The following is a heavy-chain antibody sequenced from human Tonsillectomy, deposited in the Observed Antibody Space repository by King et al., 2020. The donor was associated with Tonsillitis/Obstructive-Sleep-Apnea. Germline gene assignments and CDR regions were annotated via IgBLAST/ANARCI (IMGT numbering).Heavy chain of an antibody. J-gene: IGHJ4*02. Sequence: VQLVESGGGLVQPGWSLRLSCAASGFTFGTYAMSWVRQAPGKGLEWVSTFSSGDDTYYADSVKGRFTISRDNSKNTLYLQMNSLRAEDTAVFYCVKGGWGSQFDYWGQGTLVTVSS. CDR3: VKGGWGSQFDY. V-gene: IGHV3-23*04. D-gene: IGHD7-27*01. CDR1: GFTFGTYA. CDR2: FSSGDDT.